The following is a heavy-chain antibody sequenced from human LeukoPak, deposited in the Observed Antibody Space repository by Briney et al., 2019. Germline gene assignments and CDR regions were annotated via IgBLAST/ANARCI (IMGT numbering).Heavy chain of an antibody. J-gene: IGHJ6*02. CDR2: ISYDGSNK. CDR3: ARERARGVTTKHYYYYGMDV. D-gene: IGHD4-17*01. Sequence: GGSLRLSRAASGFTFSSYAMHWVRQAPGKGLEWVAVISYDGSNKYYADSVKGRFTISRDNSKNTLYLQMNSLRAEDTAVYYCARERARGVTTKHYYYYGMDVWGQGTAVSVSS. V-gene: IGHV3-30-3*01. CDR1: GFTFSSYA.